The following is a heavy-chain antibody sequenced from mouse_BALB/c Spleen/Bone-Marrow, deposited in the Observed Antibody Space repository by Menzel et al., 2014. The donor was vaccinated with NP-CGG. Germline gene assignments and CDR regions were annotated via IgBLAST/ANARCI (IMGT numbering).Heavy chain of an antibody. CDR3: ARPLTGAYFDY. CDR2: ISSGGSYT. Sequence: EVMLVESGGGLVKPGGSLKLSCAASGFAFSSYDMSWVRQTPEKRLEWVATISSGGSYTYYPDSVKGRFTISRYNARNTLYLQMSSLRSEDTALYYCARPLTGAYFDYWGQGTTLTVSS. J-gene: IGHJ2*01. D-gene: IGHD4-1*01. V-gene: IGHV5-9*02. CDR1: GFAFSSYD.